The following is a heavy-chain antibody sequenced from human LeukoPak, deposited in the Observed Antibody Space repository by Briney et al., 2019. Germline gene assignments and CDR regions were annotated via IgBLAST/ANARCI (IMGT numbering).Heavy chain of an antibody. V-gene: IGHV3-11*06. CDR3: ARGDCSGGSCPYFDY. J-gene: IGHJ4*02. Sequence: GGSLRLSCAASGFTFSDYYMSWIRQAPGQGLEWVSYISSSSSYTNYADSVKGRFTISRDNAKNSLYLQMNSLRAEDTAVYYCARGDCSGGSCPYFDYWGQGTLVTVPS. D-gene: IGHD2-15*01. CDR1: GFTFSDYY. CDR2: ISSSSSYT.